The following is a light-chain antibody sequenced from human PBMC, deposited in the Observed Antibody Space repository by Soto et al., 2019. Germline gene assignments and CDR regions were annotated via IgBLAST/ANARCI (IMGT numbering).Light chain of an antibody. Sequence: IQMTQSPSSLSPFVGDRVTLTCRASQTVSHWLAWYQQKPGKAPKLLIFDASSLENGVPSRFSGSGSGTEFTLTITGLQPEDFATYYCQQYNTYWTVGQGTKVDIK. CDR1: QTVSHW. V-gene: IGKV1-5*01. CDR3: QQYNTYWT. J-gene: IGKJ1*01. CDR2: DAS.